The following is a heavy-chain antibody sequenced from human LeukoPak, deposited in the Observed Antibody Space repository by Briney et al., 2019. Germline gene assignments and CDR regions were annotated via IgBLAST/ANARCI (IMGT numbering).Heavy chain of an antibody. Sequence: SETLSLSCNVSGDSISYYYWSWIRQPPGKGLEWIGYIYYSGSTDYNPSLKSRVSISVDTSKNQFSLKLNSVTPADTAVYYCARDGRISPYSGMDVWGQGTTVTVSS. J-gene: IGHJ6*02. CDR1: GDSISYYY. V-gene: IGHV4-59*01. D-gene: IGHD1-26*01. CDR3: ARDGRISPYSGMDV. CDR2: IYYSGST.